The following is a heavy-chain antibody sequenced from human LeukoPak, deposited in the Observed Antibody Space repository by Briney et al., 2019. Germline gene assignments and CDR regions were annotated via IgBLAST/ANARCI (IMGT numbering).Heavy chain of an antibody. CDR3: AKALDRGDYYYGMDV. CDR2: ISGSGGST. CDR1: GFTFSSYA. Sequence: PGGSLRLSCAASGFTFSSYAMSWVRQAPGKGLEWVSAISGSGGSTYYADSVKGRFTISRDNSKNTLYLQMNSLRAEDTAVYYCAKALDRGDYYYGMDVWGQGTTVTVSS. V-gene: IGHV3-23*01. J-gene: IGHJ6*02. D-gene: IGHD2-2*03.